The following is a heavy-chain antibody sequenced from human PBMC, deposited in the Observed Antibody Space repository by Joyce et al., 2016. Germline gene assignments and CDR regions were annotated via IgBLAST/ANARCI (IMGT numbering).Heavy chain of an antibody. D-gene: IGHD3-22*01. CDR1: GFTFSSYA. V-gene: IGHV3-30*04. CDR2: ISYDGNNK. J-gene: IGHJ6*02. CDR3: AREKSMIVVDTQYYYYGMDV. Sequence: QVQLVESGGGAVQPGRSLRLSCAVSGFTFSSYAMHWVRQAPCKGLEWVAVISYDGNNKYYADSVKGRFTISRDNSKNTLYLQMNILRAEDTAVYYCAREKSMIVVDTQYYYYGMDVWGQGTTVTVSS.